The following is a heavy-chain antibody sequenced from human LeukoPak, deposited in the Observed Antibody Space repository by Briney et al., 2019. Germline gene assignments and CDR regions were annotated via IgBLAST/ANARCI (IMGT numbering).Heavy chain of an antibody. CDR2: INPSGGST. Sequence: ASVKVSCKASGYTFTSYYMHWVRQAPGQGLEWMGIINPSGGSTSYAQKFQGRVTMTRDTSTSTVYMELSSLRSEDTAVYYCASQPQDTAMVAYYYYYGMDVWGQGTTVTVSS. CDR3: ASQPQDTAMVAYYYYYGMDV. D-gene: IGHD5-18*01. V-gene: IGHV1-46*01. J-gene: IGHJ6*02. CDR1: GYTFTSYY.